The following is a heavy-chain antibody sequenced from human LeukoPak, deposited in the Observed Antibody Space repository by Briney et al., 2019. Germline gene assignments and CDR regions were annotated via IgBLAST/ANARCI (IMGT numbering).Heavy chain of an antibody. CDR3: VRGDIVTTTFDY. D-gene: IGHD5-12*01. Sequence: GGSLGLSCAASGFTFSSYSMNWVRQAPGKGLEWVSSISSSSSYIYYADSVKGRFTISRDNAKNSLYLQMNSLRAEDTAVYYCVRGDIVTTTFDYWGQGTLVTVSS. CDR1: GFTFSSYS. V-gene: IGHV3-21*01. CDR2: ISSSSSYI. J-gene: IGHJ4*02.